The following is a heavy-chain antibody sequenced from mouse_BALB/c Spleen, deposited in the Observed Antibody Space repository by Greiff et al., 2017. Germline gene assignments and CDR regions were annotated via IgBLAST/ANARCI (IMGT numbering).Heavy chain of an antibody. Sequence: DLVKPGASVKLSCKASGYTFTSYWINWIKQRPGQGLEWIGRIAPGSGSTYYNEMFKGKATLTVDTSSSTAYIQLSSLSSEDSAVYFCARRDYGNSYAMDYWGQGTSVTVSS. CDR1: GYTFTSYW. CDR3: ARRDYGNSYAMDY. J-gene: IGHJ4*01. D-gene: IGHD2-1*01. CDR2: IAPGSGST. V-gene: IGHV1S41*01.